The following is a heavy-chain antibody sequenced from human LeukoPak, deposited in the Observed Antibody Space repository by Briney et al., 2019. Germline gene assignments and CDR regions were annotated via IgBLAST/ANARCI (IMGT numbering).Heavy chain of an antibody. D-gene: IGHD3-22*01. CDR1: GGSISSDSYY. CDR3: ARGIVVVRGAFDI. J-gene: IGHJ3*02. V-gene: IGHV4-39*02. Sequence: SETLSLTCTVSGGSISSDSYYWAWIRQPPGKGLEWIASIYYSGSTYYNPSLKSRVTISVDTYRNHFSLKLSSVTAADTDVYYCARGIVVVRGAFDIWGQGTMVTVSS. CDR2: IYYSGST.